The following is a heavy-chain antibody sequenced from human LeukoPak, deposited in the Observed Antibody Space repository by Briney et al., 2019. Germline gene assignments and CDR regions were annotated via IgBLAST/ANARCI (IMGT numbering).Heavy chain of an antibody. CDR3: ARYSSGYKGSGFDY. Sequence: GGSLRLSCAASGFTFSSYSMNWVRQALGKGLEWVSSISSSSSYIYYADSVKGRFTISRDNDKNSLYLQMNSLRAEDTAVYYCARYSSGYKGSGFDYWGQGTLVTVSS. V-gene: IGHV3-21*01. CDR2: ISSSSSYI. CDR1: GFTFSSYS. D-gene: IGHD3-22*01. J-gene: IGHJ4*02.